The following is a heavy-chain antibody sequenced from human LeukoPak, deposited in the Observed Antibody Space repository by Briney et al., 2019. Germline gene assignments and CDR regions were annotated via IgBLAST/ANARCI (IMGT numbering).Heavy chain of an antibody. V-gene: IGHV4-59*08. CDR2: IHYSECT. Sequence: SEPLSLPCTVSGDSKRNYYWSCIRQPAEKAPEWIGHIHYSECTTYNPSLRRRVTISVDTSKDLFSLTLNYPTTADTCVVLRARGALGSGSRNWFEPWGQGTLVTVSS. J-gene: IGHJ5*02. D-gene: IGHD3-10*01. CDR1: GDSKRNYY. CDR3: ARGALGSGSRNWFEP.